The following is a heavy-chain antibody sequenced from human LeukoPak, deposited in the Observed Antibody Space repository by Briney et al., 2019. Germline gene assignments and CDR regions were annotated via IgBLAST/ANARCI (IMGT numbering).Heavy chain of an antibody. J-gene: IGHJ4*02. Sequence: QPGGSLRLSCAASGFTFSNYWMSWVRQAPGKGLEWVANIKQDGSEKYYVDSVKGRFTISRDNAKNSLYLQMNSLRAEDTAVYYCARLWFGENIDYWGQGTLVTVSS. V-gene: IGHV3-7*01. CDR1: GFTFSNYW. CDR3: ARLWFGENIDY. CDR2: IKQDGSEK. D-gene: IGHD3-10*01.